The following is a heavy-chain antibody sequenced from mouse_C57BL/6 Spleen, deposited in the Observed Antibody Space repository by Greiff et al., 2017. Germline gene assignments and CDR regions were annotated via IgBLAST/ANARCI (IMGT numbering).Heavy chain of an antibody. J-gene: IGHJ2*01. Sequence: QVQLQQPGAELVMPGASVKLSCKASGYTFTSYWMHWVKQRPGKGLEWIGEIDPSDSYTNYNQKFKGKSTLTVDKSSSTAYMQLSSLTSEDSAVYYCARSEYYGSRFDYWGQGTTLTVSS. CDR1: GYTFTSYW. D-gene: IGHD1-1*01. CDR2: IDPSDSYT. V-gene: IGHV1-69*01. CDR3: ARSEYYGSRFDY.